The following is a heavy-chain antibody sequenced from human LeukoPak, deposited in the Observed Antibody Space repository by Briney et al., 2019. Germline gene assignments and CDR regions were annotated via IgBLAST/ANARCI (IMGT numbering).Heavy chain of an antibody. D-gene: IGHD3-16*01. Sequence: PGGSLRLSCAASEFTFSGSAMHWVRQASGKGLEWVGRIRSKANSYATAYAASVKGRFTISRDDSKNTAYLQMNSLKTEDTAVYYCTRPEEGADYWGQGTLVTVSS. V-gene: IGHV3-73*01. CDR3: TRPEEGADY. J-gene: IGHJ4*02. CDR1: EFTFSGSA. CDR2: IRSKANSYAT.